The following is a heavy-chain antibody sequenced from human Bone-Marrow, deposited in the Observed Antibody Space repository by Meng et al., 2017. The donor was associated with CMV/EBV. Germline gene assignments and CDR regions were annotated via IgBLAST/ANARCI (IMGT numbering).Heavy chain of an antibody. J-gene: IGHJ5*02. V-gene: IGHV4-59*01. Sequence: SETLSLTCTVSGGSISSYYWSWIRQPPGKGLEWIGYIYYSGSTNYNPSLKSRVTISVDTSKNQFSLMLSSVTAADTAVYYCASVSCSSNSCTWFGPWGQGTLVPVYS. CDR2: IYYSGST. CDR1: GGSISSYY. D-gene: IGHD2-2*01. CDR3: ASVSCSSNSCTWFGP.